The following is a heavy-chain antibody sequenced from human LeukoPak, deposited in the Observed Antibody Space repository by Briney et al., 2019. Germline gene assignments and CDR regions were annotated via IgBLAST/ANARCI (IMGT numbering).Heavy chain of an antibody. D-gene: IGHD3-10*01. CDR3: AKLMVRGVIITSSFDY. CDR1: GFTFSSYG. V-gene: IGHV3-30*18. J-gene: IGHJ4*02. Sequence: PGGSLRLSCAASGFTFSSYGMHWVRQAPGKGLEWVAVISYDGSNKYYADSVKGRFTISRDNSKNTLYLQMNSLRAEDTAGYYCAKLMVRGVIITSSFDYWGQGTLVTVSS. CDR2: ISYDGSNK.